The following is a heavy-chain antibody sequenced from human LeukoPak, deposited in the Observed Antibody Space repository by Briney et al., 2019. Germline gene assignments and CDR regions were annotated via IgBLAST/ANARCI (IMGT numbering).Heavy chain of an antibody. V-gene: IGHV3-53*01. Sequence: GGALRLSSAPPGFTLNSKYMSSVRQAPEAGLGRVSDVYSGGQTYYADSVKGRFTISRDISKNTLYLQMNSLRAEDTAVYYCARWMLTRVTGYYGSGSSHYYMDVWGKGTTVTVSS. CDR3: ARWMLTRVTGYYGSGSSHYYMDV. CDR1: GFTLNSKY. D-gene: IGHD3-10*01. J-gene: IGHJ6*03. CDR2: VYSGGQT.